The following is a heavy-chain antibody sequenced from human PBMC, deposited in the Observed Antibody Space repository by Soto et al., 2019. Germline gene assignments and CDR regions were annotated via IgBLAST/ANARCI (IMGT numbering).Heavy chain of an antibody. J-gene: IGHJ4*02. CDR3: ARAYSSTDY. D-gene: IGHD6-13*01. Sequence: GGSLRLSCAASVFTFINYWMHWVRQAPGKGLVSVSRINSDGTRTSYADSVKGRFTISRDNAKNTLYLQMNSLRAEDTAVYYCARAYSSTDYWGQGTLVTVSS. V-gene: IGHV3-74*01. CDR1: VFTFINYW. CDR2: INSDGTRT.